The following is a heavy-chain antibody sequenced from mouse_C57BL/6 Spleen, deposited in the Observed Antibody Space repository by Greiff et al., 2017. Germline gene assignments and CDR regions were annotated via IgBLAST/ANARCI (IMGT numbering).Heavy chain of an antibody. Sequence: QVQLQQSGAELVRPGASVKLSCKASGYTFTDYYINWVKQRPGQGLEWIARIYPGSGNTYYNEKFKGKATLTAEKSSSTAYMQLSSLTSEDSAVYFCARSLYGTFDYWGQGTTLTVSS. CDR1: GYTFTDYY. V-gene: IGHV1-76*01. CDR3: ARSLYGTFDY. CDR2: IYPGSGNT. J-gene: IGHJ2*01. D-gene: IGHD2-1*01.